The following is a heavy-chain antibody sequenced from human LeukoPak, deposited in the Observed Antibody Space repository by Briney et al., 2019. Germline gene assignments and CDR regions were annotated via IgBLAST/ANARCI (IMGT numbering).Heavy chain of an antibody. J-gene: IGHJ4*02. CDR2: TSSSDAGT. CDR1: GFTVSSNY. Sequence: PGGSLRLSCAASGFTVSSNYMSWVRQAPGKGLEWVSATSSSDAGTYYAESVRGRFTISRDNSKNTLFLQMNSLRAEDTALYYCAKDSIAYCSSTSCYVPPYYWGQGTLVTVSS. CDR3: AKDSIAYCSSTSCYVPPYY. D-gene: IGHD2-2*01. V-gene: IGHV3-53*05.